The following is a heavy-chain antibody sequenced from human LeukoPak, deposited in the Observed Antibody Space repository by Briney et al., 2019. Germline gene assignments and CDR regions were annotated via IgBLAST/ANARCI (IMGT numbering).Heavy chain of an antibody. CDR1: GGSFSTYY. CDR2: INHSGNT. D-gene: IGHD6-13*01. Sequence: PSETLSLSCALYGGSFSTYYWFWIRQPPGKGLEWIGEINHSGNTNYNPSLKSRVTISVDTSKNQFSLKLSSVTAADTAVYYCAPGWAAVGDLWGQGTLVTVSS. V-gene: IGHV4-34*01. J-gene: IGHJ4*02. CDR3: APGWAAVGDL.